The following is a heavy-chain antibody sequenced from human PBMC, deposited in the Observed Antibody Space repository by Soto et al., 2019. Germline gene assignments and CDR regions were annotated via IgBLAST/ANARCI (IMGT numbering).Heavy chain of an antibody. J-gene: IGHJ6*02. CDR3: ARHRPSYYYYGMDV. CDR2: IDPSDSYT. Sequence: PGESLKISCKGSGYSFTSYWISWVRQMPGKGLGWMGRIDPSDSYTNYSPSFQGHVTISADKSISTAYLQWSSLKASDTAMYYCARHRPSYYYYGMDVWGQGTTVTVSS. D-gene: IGHD6-6*01. CDR1: GYSFTSYW. V-gene: IGHV5-10-1*01.